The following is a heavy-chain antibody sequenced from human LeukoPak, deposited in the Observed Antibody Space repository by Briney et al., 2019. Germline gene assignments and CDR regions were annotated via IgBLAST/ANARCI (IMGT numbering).Heavy chain of an antibody. CDR1: GFTFSSYA. V-gene: IGHV3-30-3*01. J-gene: IGHJ6*02. CDR2: ISYDGSNK. CDR3: ARDGAGGSYSVYYYGMDV. D-gene: IGHD1-26*01. Sequence: GGSLRLSCAASGFTFSSYAMQWVRQAPGKGLEWVAVISYDGSNKYYADSVKGRFTISRDNSKNTLYLQMNSLRAEDTAVYYCARDGAGGSYSVYYYGMDVWGQGTTVTVSS.